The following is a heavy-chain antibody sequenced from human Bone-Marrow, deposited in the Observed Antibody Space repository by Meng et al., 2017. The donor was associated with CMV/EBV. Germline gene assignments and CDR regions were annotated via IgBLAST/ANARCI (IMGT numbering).Heavy chain of an antibody. J-gene: IGHJ4*02. CDR3: ARDAPIFEWEILKTYYFDS. D-gene: IGHD1-26*01. V-gene: IGHV3-48*04. CDR2: ISSSGGTM. Sequence: GESLKISCAASGFTFSSYGMHWVRQAPGKGLEWVSYISSSGGTMYYADSVKGRFTISRDNAKNSLFLQMNSLRAEDTAVYYCARDAPIFEWEILKTYYFDSWGQGTRVTGSS. CDR1: GFTFSSYG.